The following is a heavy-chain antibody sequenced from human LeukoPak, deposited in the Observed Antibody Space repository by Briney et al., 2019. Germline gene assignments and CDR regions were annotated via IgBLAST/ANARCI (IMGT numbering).Heavy chain of an antibody. CDR3: ARLPSGVFDY. CDR2: IYPGDSDT. J-gene: IGHJ4*02. V-gene: IGHV5-51*01. CDR1: GYIFSTYW. Sequence: RGESLKISCKTSGYIFSTYWIGWVRQMPEKGLEWMGVIYPGDSDTRYSPSFQGQAAISADKSISTAYLQWSSLKASDTAMYYCARLPSGVFDYWGQGTLVTVSS. D-gene: IGHD6-13*01.